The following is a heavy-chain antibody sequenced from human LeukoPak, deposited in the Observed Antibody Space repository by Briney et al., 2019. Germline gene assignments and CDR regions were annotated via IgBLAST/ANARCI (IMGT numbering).Heavy chain of an antibody. CDR2: INHSGST. D-gene: IGHD1-26*01. CDR3: ARERTGSYDPHFGY. CDR1: GGSFSGYY. J-gene: IGHJ4*02. Sequence: PSETLSLTCAVYGGSFSGYYWSWIRQPPGKGLEWIGEINHSGSTNYNPSLKSRVTISVDTSKNQFSLKLSSVTAADTAVYYCARERTGSYDPHFGYWGQGTLVTVSS. V-gene: IGHV4-34*01.